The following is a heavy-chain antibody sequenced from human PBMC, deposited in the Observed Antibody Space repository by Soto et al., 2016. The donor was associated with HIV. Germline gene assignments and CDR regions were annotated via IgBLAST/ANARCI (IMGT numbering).Heavy chain of an antibody. J-gene: IGHJ4*02. CDR2: IRSKANSYAT. CDR1: GFTFSGSA. V-gene: IGHV3-73*01. Sequence: EVQLVESGGGLVQPGGSLKLSCAASGFTFSGSAMHWVRQASGKGLEWVGRIRSKANSYATAYAASVKGRFTISRDDSKNTAYLQMNSLKTEDTAVYYCTSPSAHIAAAGTGYWGQGTLVTVSS. CDR3: TSPSAHIAAAGTGY. D-gene: IGHD6-13*01.